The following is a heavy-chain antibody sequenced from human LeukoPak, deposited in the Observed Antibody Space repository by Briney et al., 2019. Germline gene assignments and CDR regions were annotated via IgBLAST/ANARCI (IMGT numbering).Heavy chain of an antibody. CDR2: VSDGGVST. Sequence: GGSLRLSCAASGFTFSNYAVSWVRQAPGKGLEWVSGVSDGGVSTYHADSVMGRFTVSRDNSKNTLFLQMNSLRAEDTAVYYCAKKMGTIRGFDYWGQGTLVTVSS. CDR1: GFTFSNYA. D-gene: IGHD5-24*01. J-gene: IGHJ4*02. CDR3: AKKMGTIRGFDY. V-gene: IGHV3-23*01.